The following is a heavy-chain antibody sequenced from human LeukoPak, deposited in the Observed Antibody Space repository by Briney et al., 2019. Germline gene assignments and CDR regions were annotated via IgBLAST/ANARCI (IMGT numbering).Heavy chain of an antibody. J-gene: IGHJ1*01. CDR2: FYNSGSS. D-gene: IGHD3-10*01. CDR1: GGSISDYY. CDR3: ARMNYGDFHH. V-gene: IGHV4-59*08. Sequence: SETLSLTCTVSGGSISDYYRGWIRQPPGKGLEWIGYFYNSGSSTYNPSLKSRVTISVDTSKNQFSLKLSSVTAADTAVYFCARMNYGDFHHWGQGTLVLVSS.